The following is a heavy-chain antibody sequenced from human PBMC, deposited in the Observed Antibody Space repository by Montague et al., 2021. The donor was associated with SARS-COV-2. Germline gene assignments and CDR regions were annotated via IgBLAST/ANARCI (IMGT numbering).Heavy chain of an antibody. D-gene: IGHD4-17*01. CDR2: IYYSGST. V-gene: IGHV4-39*01. Sequence: SETLSLTSTVSGGSIRTSSYYWGWIRQPPGKGLDWIGSIYYSGSTYYNPPLKSRVTISVDTSKNQFSLKLSSVTAADTAVYYCAMRGGALDAFDIWGQGTMVIVSS. CDR3: AMRGGALDAFDI. J-gene: IGHJ3*02. CDR1: GGSIRTSSYY.